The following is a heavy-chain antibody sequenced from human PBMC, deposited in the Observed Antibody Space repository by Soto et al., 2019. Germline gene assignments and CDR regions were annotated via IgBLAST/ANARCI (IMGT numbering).Heavy chain of an antibody. CDR1: GFNFRTFT. J-gene: IGHJ4*02. V-gene: IGHV3-30*09. Sequence: GGSLRLSCASSGFNFRTFTMHWVRQAPGEGLEWVAGISYDGINAYYADSVKGRFAISRDNSKNTVSLQINSLRPADTAAYYCAKDGVNYASLSPVDYWGQGTLVTVSS. D-gene: IGHD2-2*01. CDR2: ISYDGINA. CDR3: AKDGVNYASLSPVDY.